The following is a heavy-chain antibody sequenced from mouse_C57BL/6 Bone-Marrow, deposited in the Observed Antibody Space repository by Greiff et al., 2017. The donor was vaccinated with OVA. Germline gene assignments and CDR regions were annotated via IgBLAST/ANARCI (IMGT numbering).Heavy chain of an antibody. D-gene: IGHD1-1*01. Sequence: VQLQQSGTVLARPGASVKMSCKTSGYTFTSYWMHWVKQRPGQGLEWIGAIYPGNSDTSYNQKFKGKAKLTAVTSASTAYMELSSLTNEDSAVYYCTITTVVATGYFDYWGQGTTLTVSS. CDR2: IYPGNSDT. CDR1: GYTFTSYW. CDR3: TITTVVATGYFDY. J-gene: IGHJ2*01. V-gene: IGHV1-5*01.